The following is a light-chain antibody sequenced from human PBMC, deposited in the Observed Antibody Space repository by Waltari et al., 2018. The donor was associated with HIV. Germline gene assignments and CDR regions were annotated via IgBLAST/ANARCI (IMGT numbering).Light chain of an antibody. J-gene: IGLJ2*01. CDR3: LLSYDGDVV. CDR1: VAVVNRGHC. Sequence: QPVVTQEPSLTVSPGGTVILTFAYSVAVVNRGHCPYWFQQRPGQAPKTLIFDSNNRYSWTPARVTGSFLGGKAALTLTGAQPEDDADYYCLLSYDGDVVFGGGTKLTVL. CDR2: DSN. V-gene: IGLV7-46*01.